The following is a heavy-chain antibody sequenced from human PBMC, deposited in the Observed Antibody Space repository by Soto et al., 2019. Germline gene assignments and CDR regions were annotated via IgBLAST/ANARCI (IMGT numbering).Heavy chain of an antibody. J-gene: IGHJ3*02. Sequence: EVQLLESGGGLVQPGGSLRLSCAASGFTFSSYAMSWVRQAPGKGLEWVSAISGSGGSTYYADSVKGRFTISRDNPKNTLYLQMNSLRAEDTAVYYCASSGYDYSAFDIWGQGTMVTVSS. CDR1: GFTFSSYA. D-gene: IGHD5-12*01. V-gene: IGHV3-23*01. CDR2: ISGSGGST. CDR3: ASSGYDYSAFDI.